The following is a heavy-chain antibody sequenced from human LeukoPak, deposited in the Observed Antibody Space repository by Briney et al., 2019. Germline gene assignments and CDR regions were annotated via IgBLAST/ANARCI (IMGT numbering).Heavy chain of an antibody. D-gene: IGHD5-18*01. V-gene: IGHV3-48*04. J-gene: IGHJ4*02. CDR1: GFTFSSYS. Sequence: GGSLRLSCAASGFTFSSYSMNWVRQAPGKGLEWVSYISSSGSTIYYADSVKGRFTISRDNAKNSLYLQMNSLRAEDTAVYYCAGTRKRGYSYGPPDYWGQGTLVTVSS. CDR3: AGTRKRGYSYGPPDY. CDR2: ISSSGSTI.